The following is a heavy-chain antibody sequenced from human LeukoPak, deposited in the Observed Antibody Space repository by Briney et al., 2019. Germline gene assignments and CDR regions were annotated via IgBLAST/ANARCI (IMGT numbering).Heavy chain of an antibody. CDR2: IYYTGTT. J-gene: IGHJ5*02. V-gene: IGHV4-39*02. CDR3: ARRGYFYERSPFYP. Sequence: PSGTLSLTCTVSGGAITNSSYFWGWHRPPPGKGPGWVVTIYYTGTTYANPSRKSRVTMSVNTSKNHLSLRLRSVTAADTAVYYCARRGYFYERSPFYPWGQGTLLTVSS. D-gene: IGHD3-22*01. CDR1: GGAITNSSYF.